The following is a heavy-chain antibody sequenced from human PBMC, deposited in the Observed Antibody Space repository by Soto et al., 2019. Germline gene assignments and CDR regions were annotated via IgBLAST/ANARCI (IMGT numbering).Heavy chain of an antibody. CDR3: ARGNDVDSSGYYYFDY. Sequence: ASVKVSCKASGGTFSSYAISWVRQAPGQGLEWMGGIIPIFGTANYGQKFQGRVTITADESTSTACMELSSLRSEDTAVYYCARGNDVDSSGYYYFDYWGQGTLVTVSS. CDR1: GGTFSSYA. V-gene: IGHV1-69*13. CDR2: IIPIFGTA. J-gene: IGHJ4*02. D-gene: IGHD3-22*01.